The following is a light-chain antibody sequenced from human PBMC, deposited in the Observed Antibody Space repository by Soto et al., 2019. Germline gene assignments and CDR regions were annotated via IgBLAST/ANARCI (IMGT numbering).Light chain of an antibody. CDR3: SSYTTSRALV. CDR2: EVR. J-gene: IGLJ2*01. Sequence: QSVLTQPASVSGSPGQSITISCTGTSSDVGAYNYVSWYQQHPGKAPKLMIYEVRNRPSGVSNRFSGSKSGNTASLTISGLQAEDEADFYCSSYTTSRALVFGGGTKVTVL. V-gene: IGLV2-14*01. CDR1: SSDVGAYNY.